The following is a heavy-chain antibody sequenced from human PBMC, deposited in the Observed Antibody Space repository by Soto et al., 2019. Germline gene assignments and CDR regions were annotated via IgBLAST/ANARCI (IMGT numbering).Heavy chain of an antibody. Sequence: GGSLRLSCAASGFTFSSYGMHWVRQAPGKGLEWVAVISYDGSNKYYADSVKGRFTISRDNSKNTLYLQMNSLRAEDTAVYYCAKDLVWYGSGSSDAFDIWGQGTMVTVSS. V-gene: IGHV3-30*18. CDR1: GFTFSSYG. J-gene: IGHJ3*02. CDR2: ISYDGSNK. CDR3: AKDLVWYGSGSSDAFDI. D-gene: IGHD3-10*01.